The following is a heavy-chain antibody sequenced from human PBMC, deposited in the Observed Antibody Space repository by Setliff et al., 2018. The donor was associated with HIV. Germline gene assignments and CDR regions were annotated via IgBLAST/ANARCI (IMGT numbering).Heavy chain of an antibody. CDR1: GFGFPNSG. CDR3: ARIIAARRRGPHDFDS. D-gene: IGHD6-6*01. Sequence: LRLSCAASGFGFPNSGMSWVRQAPGKGLEWVSSITDNSDYIYYADSVKGRFTIPRDNAKSTLYLQLNSLRAEDTAVYYCARIIAARRRGPHDFDSWGQGTLVTVSS. J-gene: IGHJ4*02. V-gene: IGHV3-21*01. CDR2: ITDNSDYI.